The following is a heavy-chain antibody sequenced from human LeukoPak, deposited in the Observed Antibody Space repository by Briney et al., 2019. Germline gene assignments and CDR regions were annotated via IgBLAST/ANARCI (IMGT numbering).Heavy chain of an antibody. CDR2: IYTSGST. CDR1: GGSISSYY. CDR3: ARVGFYDILTGYYTGYFDY. D-gene: IGHD3-9*01. Sequence: PSETLSLTCTVSGGSISSYYWSWIRQPAGKGLEWIGRIYTSGSTNYNPSLKSRVTMSVDTSKNQFSLKLSSVTAADTAVYYCARVGFYDILTGYYTGYFDYWGQGTLVTVSS. J-gene: IGHJ4*02. V-gene: IGHV4-4*07.